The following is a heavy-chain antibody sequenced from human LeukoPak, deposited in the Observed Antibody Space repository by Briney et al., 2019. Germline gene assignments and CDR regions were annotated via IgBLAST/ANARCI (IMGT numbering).Heavy chain of an antibody. CDR1: GFTFSSYA. J-gene: IGHJ4*02. D-gene: IGHD3-10*01. CDR2: ISGSGGST. CDR3: AKAPLLWFGELNY. V-gene: IGHV3-23*01. Sequence: GGSLRLSCAASGFTFSSYAMSWVRQAPGKGPEWVSAISGSGGSTYYADSVKGRFTISRDNSKNTLYLQMNSLRAEDTAVYYCAKAPLLWFGELNYWGQGTLVTVSS.